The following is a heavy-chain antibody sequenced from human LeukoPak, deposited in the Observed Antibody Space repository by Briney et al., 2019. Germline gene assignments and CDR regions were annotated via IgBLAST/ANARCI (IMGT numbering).Heavy chain of an antibody. CDR1: GFTFSSYA. Sequence: GGSLRLSCAASGFTFSSYAMHWVRQAPDKGLEWVAVISYDGSNKYYADSVKGRFTISRDNSKNTLYLQMNSLRAEDTAVYYCARVRATFSPHFDNWGQGTLVTVSS. J-gene: IGHJ4*02. V-gene: IGHV3-30-3*01. D-gene: IGHD5-12*01. CDR3: ARVRATFSPHFDN. CDR2: ISYDGSNK.